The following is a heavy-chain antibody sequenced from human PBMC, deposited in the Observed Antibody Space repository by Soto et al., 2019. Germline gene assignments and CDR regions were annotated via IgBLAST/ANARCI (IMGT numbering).Heavy chain of an antibody. V-gene: IGHV1-69*01. Sequence: QVQVVQSGVEVRRPGSSVKVSCKASGDTFKNCVISWVRQAPGQGLEWMGGIIPLFGTTDFAQRFQGRLTITTDESTTTAYMELSRLRSEDTATYYCAKLLHNSYYNVMDVWGQGTTVTVSS. CDR3: AKLLHNSYYNVMDV. J-gene: IGHJ6*02. CDR2: IIPLFGTT. D-gene: IGHD2-15*01. CDR1: GDTFKNCV.